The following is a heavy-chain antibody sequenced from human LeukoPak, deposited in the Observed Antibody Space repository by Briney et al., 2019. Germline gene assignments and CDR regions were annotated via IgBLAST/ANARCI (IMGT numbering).Heavy chain of an antibody. Sequence: GRSLRLSCAASGFTFSSYAMHWVRQAPGKGLEWVAVISYDGSNKYYADSVKGRIIISRDNSKNTLYLQMNSLRAEDTAVYYCASITMVRGSGVDYWGQGTLVTVSS. V-gene: IGHV3-30*04. CDR3: ASITMVRGSGVDY. CDR1: GFTFSSYA. D-gene: IGHD3-10*01. CDR2: ISYDGSNK. J-gene: IGHJ4*02.